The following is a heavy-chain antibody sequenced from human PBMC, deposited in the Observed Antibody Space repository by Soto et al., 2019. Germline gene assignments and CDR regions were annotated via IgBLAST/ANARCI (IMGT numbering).Heavy chain of an antibody. CDR1: GGSISSGGYY. Sequence: QVQLQESGPGLVKASQTLSLTCNVSGGSISSGGYYWTWIRQHPGKGLEWIGNIHHSGSTFYNPSLKRRVSISVDTSKIQFSLKLSSVTAADTAVYFCVRGVLSWGQGTLVTVSS. J-gene: IGHJ1*01. CDR2: IHHSGST. CDR3: VRGVLS. D-gene: IGHD3-10*01. V-gene: IGHV4-31*03.